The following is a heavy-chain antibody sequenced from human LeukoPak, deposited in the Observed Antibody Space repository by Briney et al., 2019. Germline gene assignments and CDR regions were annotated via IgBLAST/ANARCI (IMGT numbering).Heavy chain of an antibody. Sequence: PGGSLRLSCAASGFTFSNYALSWVRQAPGKGLEWVSLISGSGGSTHYADSVKGRFTISRDNSKNTVFLQMNSLRAEDTATYYCAKIGIGGTYDAFDIWGQGTMVTVSS. CDR1: GFTFSNYA. CDR2: ISGSGGST. D-gene: IGHD1/OR15-1a*01. J-gene: IGHJ3*02. CDR3: AKIGIGGTYDAFDI. V-gene: IGHV3-23*01.